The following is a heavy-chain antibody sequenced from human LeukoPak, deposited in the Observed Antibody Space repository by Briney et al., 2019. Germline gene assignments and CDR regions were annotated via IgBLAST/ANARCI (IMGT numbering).Heavy chain of an antibody. CDR3: ARDLAVVVVAATPFLSNWFDP. V-gene: IGHV4-38-2*02. CDR1: GFSISSGYY. CDR2: IYHSGST. D-gene: IGHD2-15*01. J-gene: IGHJ5*02. Sequence: SETLSLTCTVSGFSISSGYYWGWIRQPPGKGLEWIGSIYHSGSTYYNPSLKSRVTISVDTSKNQLSLKLSSVTAADTAVYYCARDLAVVVVAATPFLSNWFDPWGQGTLVTVSS.